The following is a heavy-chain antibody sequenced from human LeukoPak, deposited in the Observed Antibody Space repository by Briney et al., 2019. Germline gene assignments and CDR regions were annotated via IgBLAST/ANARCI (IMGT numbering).Heavy chain of an antibody. CDR1: GFTFDDYA. D-gene: IGHD2-15*01. CDR2: ISWNSGSI. J-gene: IGHJ4*02. V-gene: IGHV3-9*01. Sequence: PGGSLRLSCAASGFTFDDYAMHWVRQAPGKGLGWVSGISWNSGSIGYADSVKGRFTISRDNAKNSLYLQMNSLRAEDTALYYCAKDMCSGGSCYSFDYWGQGTLVTVSS. CDR3: AKDMCSGGSCYSFDY.